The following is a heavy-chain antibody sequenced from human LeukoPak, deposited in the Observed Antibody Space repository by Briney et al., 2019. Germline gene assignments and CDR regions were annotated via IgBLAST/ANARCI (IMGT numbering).Heavy chain of an antibody. CDR3: ARDVYYVRMGGNWFDP. CDR2: IIPIFGTA. CDR1: GGTSSSYA. Sequence: SVKVSCKASGGTSSSYAISWVRQAPGQGLEWMGGIIPIFGTANYAQKFQGRVTITADESTSTAYMELSSLRSEDTAVYYCARDVYYVRMGGNWFDPWGQGTLVTVSS. J-gene: IGHJ5*02. V-gene: IGHV1-69*13. D-gene: IGHD3-10*02.